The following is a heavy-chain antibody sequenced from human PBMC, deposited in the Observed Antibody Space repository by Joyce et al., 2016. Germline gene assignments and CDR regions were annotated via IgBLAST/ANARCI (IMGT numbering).Heavy chain of an antibody. V-gene: IGHV3-30*18. Sequence: QVQLVESGGGVVQPGGSLRLSCVASGSTSSRFGLHWVRPAPGKGLEWLAVISFDGSNKYYADSVKGRFTISRDNSNQTMFLQMNNLRAEDTAMYYCAKDRYSLNYWGQGTLVTVSS. CDR1: GSTSSRFG. CDR3: AKDRYSLNY. D-gene: IGHD1-26*01. J-gene: IGHJ4*02. CDR2: ISFDGSNK.